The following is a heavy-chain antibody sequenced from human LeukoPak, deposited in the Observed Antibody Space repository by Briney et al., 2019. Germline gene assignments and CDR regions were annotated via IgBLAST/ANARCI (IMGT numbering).Heavy chain of an antibody. D-gene: IGHD6-13*01. Sequence: GESLKISCKISGYKLTNNWIGWVRQVPGKGLEWIGLIYSPSFQGQVTLSVDASISTAYLQLSGLRASDTAIYYCVRFALTSSLDHWGQGTLVTVSS. CDR2: IY. V-gene: IGHV5-51*01. CDR1: GYKLTNNW. CDR3: VRFALTSSLDH. J-gene: IGHJ5*02.